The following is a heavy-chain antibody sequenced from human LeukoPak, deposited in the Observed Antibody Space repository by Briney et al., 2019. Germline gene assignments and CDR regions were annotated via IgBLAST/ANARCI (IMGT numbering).Heavy chain of an antibody. V-gene: IGHV4-59*01. CDR3: ARVARILEWTNAFDI. J-gene: IGHJ3*02. CDR2: IYYSGST. Sequence: PSETLSLTCTVSGGSISSYYWSWIRQPPGKGLEWIGYIYYSGSTNYNSSLKSRVTISVDTSKNQFSLKLSSVTAADTAVYYCARVARILEWTNAFDIWGQGTMVTVSS. D-gene: IGHD3-3*01. CDR1: GGSISSYY.